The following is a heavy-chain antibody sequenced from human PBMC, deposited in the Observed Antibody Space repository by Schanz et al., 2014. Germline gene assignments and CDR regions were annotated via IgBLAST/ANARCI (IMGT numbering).Heavy chain of an antibody. CDR3: ARDSRPNYDFLTAYYSIDY. V-gene: IGHV3-13*01. D-gene: IGHD3-9*01. J-gene: IGHJ4*02. CDR1: GFTLSNSD. CDR2: IGYLGDT. Sequence: EVQLVESGGGLVQPGGSLRLSCAASGFTLSNSDMHWVRQGTGKGLEWVSTIGYLGDTYYPDSVKGRFTVSRDNAKNSLYLQMNSLRAEDTAVYYCARDSRPNYDFLTAYYSIDYWGQGTLXTVSS.